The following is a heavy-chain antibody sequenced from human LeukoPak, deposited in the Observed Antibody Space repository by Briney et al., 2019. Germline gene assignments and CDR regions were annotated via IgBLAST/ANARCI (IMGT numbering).Heavy chain of an antibody. CDR2: ISAYNGNT. CDR1: GYTFTSYV. CDR3: ARDRYDSSGYYYDGEYFQH. D-gene: IGHD3-22*01. Sequence: ASVKVSCKASGYTFTSYVISWVRQAPGQELEWMGWISAYNGNTKYAQRLQGRVTMTTDTSTSTAYMELRSLRSDDTAVYYCARDRYDSSGYYYDGEYFQHWGQGTLVTVSS. J-gene: IGHJ1*01. V-gene: IGHV1-18*01.